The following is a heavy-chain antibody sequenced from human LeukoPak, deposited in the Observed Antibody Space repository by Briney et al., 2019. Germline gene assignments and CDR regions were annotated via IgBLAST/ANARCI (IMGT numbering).Heavy chain of an antibody. Sequence: SVKVSCKASGGTFSSYAISWVRQAPGQGLKWMGGIIPIFGTANYAQKFQGRVTITADESTSTAYMELSSLRSEDTAVYYCARDSSGSYFPLIYYFDYWGQGTLVTVSS. CDR2: IIPIFGTA. D-gene: IGHD1-26*01. J-gene: IGHJ4*02. V-gene: IGHV1-69*13. CDR1: GGTFSSYA. CDR3: ARDSSGSYFPLIYYFDY.